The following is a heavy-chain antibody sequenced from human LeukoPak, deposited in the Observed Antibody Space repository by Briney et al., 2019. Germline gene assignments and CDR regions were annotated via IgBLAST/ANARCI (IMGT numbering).Heavy chain of an antibody. D-gene: IGHD5-24*01. CDR2: IYTSGST. V-gene: IGHV4-4*07. CDR1: GGSISSYY. CDR3: AREGIGRWLQFCDY. Sequence: SETLSLTCTVSGGSISSYYWSWIRQPAGKGLEWIGRIYTSGSTNYNPSLKSRVTMSVDTSKNQFSLRLSSVTAADTAVYYCAREGIGRWLQFCDYWGQGTLVTVSS. J-gene: IGHJ4*02.